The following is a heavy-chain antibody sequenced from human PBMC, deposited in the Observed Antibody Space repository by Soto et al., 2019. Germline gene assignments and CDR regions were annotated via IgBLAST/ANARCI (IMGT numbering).Heavy chain of an antibody. CDR2: IIPIFGTA. CDR3: AREVDSSGRIDY. CDR1: GVTFSSYA. J-gene: IGHJ4*02. D-gene: IGHD3-10*01. Sequence: SVKVSCKASGVTFSSYAISWVRQAPGQGLEWMGGIIPIFGTANYAQKFQGRVTITADESTSTAYMELSSLRSEDTAVYYCAREVDSSGRIDYWGQGTLVTVS. V-gene: IGHV1-69*13.